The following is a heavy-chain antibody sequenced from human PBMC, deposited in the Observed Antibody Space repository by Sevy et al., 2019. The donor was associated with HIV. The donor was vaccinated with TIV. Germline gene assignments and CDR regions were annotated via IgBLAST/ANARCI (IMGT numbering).Heavy chain of an antibody. CDR3: TREGCTNPYDY. D-gene: IGHD2-8*01. V-gene: IGHV3-23*01. J-gene: IGHJ4*02. Sequence: GGSLRLSCAASGFTFSKYSMSWVRQPPGKGLEWVSTLSFGCGEINYEDSVKGRSTISRDNSKSSMYLQMNNPRPEDTAVHYLTREGCTNPYDYWGQGTLVTVSS. CDR2: LSFGCGEI. CDR1: GFTFSKYS.